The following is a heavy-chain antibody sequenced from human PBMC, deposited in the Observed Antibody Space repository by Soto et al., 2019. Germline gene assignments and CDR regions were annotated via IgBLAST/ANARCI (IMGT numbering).Heavy chain of an antibody. D-gene: IGHD1-26*01. Sequence: QITLKESGPTLVKPTQTLTLTCTFSGFSLSTSGVGLAWIRQPPGKALEWLALIYWDDDKRYSPSLKSRLTLSKDTTKNPVGLTMTIVRPVDAATYYYALSLQHLLRGRYSGHFDSWGQGSLVTVSS. CDR3: ALSLQHLLRGRYSGHFDS. J-gene: IGHJ4*02. V-gene: IGHV2-5*02. CDR2: IYWDDDK. CDR1: GFSLSTSGVG.